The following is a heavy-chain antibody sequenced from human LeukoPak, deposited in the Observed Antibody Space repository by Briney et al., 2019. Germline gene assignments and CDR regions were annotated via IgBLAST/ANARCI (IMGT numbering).Heavy chain of an antibody. CDR3: AKDYSSGWHFDY. J-gene: IGHJ4*02. CDR1: GYTFSSYA. CDR2: ISGSGGST. D-gene: IGHD6-19*01. V-gene: IGHV3-23*01. Sequence: TGGSLRLSCAASGYTFSSYAMSWVRQAPGKGLEWVSAISGSGGSTYYADSVKGRFPISRDNSKNTLYLQMNSLRAEDTAVYYCAKDYSSGWHFDYWGQGTLVTVSS.